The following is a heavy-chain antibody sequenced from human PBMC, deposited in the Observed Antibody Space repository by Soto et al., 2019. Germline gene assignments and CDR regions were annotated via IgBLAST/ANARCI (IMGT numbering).Heavy chain of an antibody. J-gene: IGHJ5*02. CDR1: DASISVFY. Sequence: SETLSLTCTVSDASISVFYWSWIRKSAGKGLEWIGRIYATGTTDYNPSLKSRVMMSVDTSKKQFSLKLRSVTAADTAVYYCVRDGTKNLRDWFDPWGQGIPVTVSS. CDR3: VRDGTKNLRDWFDP. D-gene: IGHD1-1*01. CDR2: IYATGTT. V-gene: IGHV4-4*07.